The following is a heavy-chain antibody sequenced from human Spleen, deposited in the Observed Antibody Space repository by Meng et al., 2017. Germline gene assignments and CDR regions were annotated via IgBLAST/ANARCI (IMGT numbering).Heavy chain of an antibody. CDR2: INPNIGGT. V-gene: IGHV1-2*02. D-gene: IGHD3-22*01. CDR3: ARGAGDYDTSGYYYFDY. J-gene: IGHJ4*02. Sequence: ASVKVSCKASGYTFTAYYLHWVRQAPGQGLEWVGWINPNIGGTNSAQKFQGRVTMTRDTSISTAYVALSSLRSDDTAVYYCARGAGDYDTSGYYYFDYWGQGTLVTVSS. CDR1: GYTFTAYY.